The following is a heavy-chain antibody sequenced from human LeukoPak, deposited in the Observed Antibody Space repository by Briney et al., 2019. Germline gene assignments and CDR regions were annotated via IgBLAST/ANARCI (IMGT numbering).Heavy chain of an antibody. J-gene: IGHJ3*02. D-gene: IGHD3-22*01. V-gene: IGHV3-23*01. CDR2: ISGSGGST. CDR3: AKGLPPIGYYDSSGHNAFDI. Sequence: PGGSLRLSCVASRFTFGNYAMSWVRQAPGKGLEWVSAISGSGGSTYYADSVKGRFTISRDNSKNTLYLQMNSLRAEDTAVYYCAKGLPPIGYYDSSGHNAFDIWGQGTMVTVSS. CDR1: RFTFGNYA.